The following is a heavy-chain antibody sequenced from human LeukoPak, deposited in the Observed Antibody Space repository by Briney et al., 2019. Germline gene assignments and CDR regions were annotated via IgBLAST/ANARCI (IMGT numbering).Heavy chain of an antibody. CDR1: GFTFSSYG. D-gene: IGHD4-23*01. CDR3: TTAAGGRSPIDY. Sequence: GGSLRLSCAASGFTFSSYGIHWVRQAPGKGLEWVAVISYDGSNKHYADSVKGRFTISRDNSKNTVYLQMNSLKTEDTAVYYCTTAAGGRSPIDYWGQGTLVTVSS. J-gene: IGHJ4*02. V-gene: IGHV3-30*03. CDR2: ISYDGSNK.